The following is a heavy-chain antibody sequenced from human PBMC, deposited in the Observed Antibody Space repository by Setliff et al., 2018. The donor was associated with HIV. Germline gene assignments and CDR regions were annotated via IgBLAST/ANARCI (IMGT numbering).Heavy chain of an antibody. CDR2: INPSGGYT. CDR3: ARLPILVYASPLDN. CDR1: GYTFTNSD. Sequence: ASVKVSCKASGYTFTNSDIXXVRQAPGQGLEWMGEINPSGGYTTYAEKFQGRATLTRDTSTSTVYMELSSVRFDDTTVYYCARLPILVYASPLDNWGQGTLVTVSS. V-gene: IGHV1-46*01. J-gene: IGHJ4*02. D-gene: IGHD2-8*01.